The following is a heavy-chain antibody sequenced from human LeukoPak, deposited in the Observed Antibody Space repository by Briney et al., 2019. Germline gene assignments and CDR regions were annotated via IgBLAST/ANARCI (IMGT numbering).Heavy chain of an antibody. Sequence: PGGSLRLSCAASGSPFSSYEMNWVRQAPGKGLEWVSYIGSSGGIIYYADSVKGRFTISRDNAKNSLYLQMNSLRAEDTAVYYCARGSTWHAPPDYWGRGTLVTVSS. CDR3: ARGSTWHAPPDY. CDR1: GSPFSSYE. CDR2: IGSSGGII. V-gene: IGHV3-48*03. J-gene: IGHJ4*02.